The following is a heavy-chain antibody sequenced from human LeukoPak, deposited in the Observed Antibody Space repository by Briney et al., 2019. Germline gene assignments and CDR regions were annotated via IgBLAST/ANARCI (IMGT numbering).Heavy chain of an antibody. Sequence: RPSETLSLTCTVSGGSISSYYWSWIRQPAGKGLEWIGRIYTSGSTNYNPSLKSRVTISVDTSKNQFSLKLSSVTAADTAIYYCARAGERGYNGYDDAFDIWGQGTMVTVSS. J-gene: IGHJ3*02. D-gene: IGHD5-12*01. V-gene: IGHV4-4*07. CDR1: GGSISSYY. CDR3: ARAGERGYNGYDDAFDI. CDR2: IYTSGST.